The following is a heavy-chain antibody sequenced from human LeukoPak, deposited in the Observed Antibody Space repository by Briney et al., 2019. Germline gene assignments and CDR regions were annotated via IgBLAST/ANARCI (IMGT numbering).Heavy chain of an antibody. J-gene: IGHJ3*02. CDR3: ARPTAPIVWDGGLIHANAFDI. CDR2: INHSGST. Sequence: SETLSLTCAVYGGSFSGYYWSWIRQPPGKGLEWIGEINHSGSTNYNPSPKSRVTISVDTSKNQFSLKLSSVTAADTAVYYCARPTAPIVWDGGLIHANAFDIWGQGTMVTVSS. V-gene: IGHV4-34*01. D-gene: IGHD3-16*01. CDR1: GGSFSGYY.